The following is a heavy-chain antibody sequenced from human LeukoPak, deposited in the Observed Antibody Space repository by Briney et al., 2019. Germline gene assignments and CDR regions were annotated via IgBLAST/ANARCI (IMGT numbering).Heavy chain of an antibody. V-gene: IGHV3-23*01. CDR1: KFTFSHYG. CDR3: AKNLDGYNSVGSDY. D-gene: IGHD5-24*01. J-gene: IGHJ4*02. Sequence: GGSLRLSCSASKFTFSHYGMQWVRQAPGKGLEWVSAISGSGGSTYYADSVKGRFTISRDNSKNTLYLQMNSLRAEDTAVYYCAKNLDGYNSVGSDYWGQGTLVTVSS. CDR2: ISGSGGST.